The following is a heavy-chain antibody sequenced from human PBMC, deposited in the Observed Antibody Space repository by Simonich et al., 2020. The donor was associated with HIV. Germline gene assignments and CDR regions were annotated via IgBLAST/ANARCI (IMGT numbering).Heavy chain of an antibody. CDR1: GGSFSGYY. CDR2: IYHSGTT. D-gene: IGHD3-22*01. CDR3: ASGYYYDSSGYPWYYYGMDV. Sequence: QVQLQQWGAGLLKPSETLSLTCAVYGGSFSGYYWGWIRRPPGKGLGWIGSIYHSGTTYYNPSLKMRATISVDTSKNQFSLKLSSVTAADTAVYYCASGYYYDSSGYPWYYYGMDVWGQGTTVTVSS. J-gene: IGHJ6*02. V-gene: IGHV4-34*01.